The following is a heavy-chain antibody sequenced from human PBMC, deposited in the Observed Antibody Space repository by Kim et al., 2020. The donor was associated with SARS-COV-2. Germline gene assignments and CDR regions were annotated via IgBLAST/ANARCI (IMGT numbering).Heavy chain of an antibody. CDR2: GNP. V-gene: IGHV7-4-1*02. Sequence: GNPTYAKGFARRFVFSLDPSVSTAYLQISSLKAEDTAVYYCARDPSGFDYWGQGTLVTVSS. J-gene: IGHJ4*02. CDR3: ARDPSGFDY.